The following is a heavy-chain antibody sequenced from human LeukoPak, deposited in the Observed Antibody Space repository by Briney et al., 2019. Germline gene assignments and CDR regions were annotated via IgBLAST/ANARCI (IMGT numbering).Heavy chain of an antibody. D-gene: IGHD6-6*01. CDR2: IIPIFGTA. V-gene: IGHV1-69*13. J-gene: IGHJ4*02. Sequence: SVKVSCKASGYTFTSYYMHWVRQAPGQGLEWMGGIIPIFGTANYAQKFQGRVTITADESTSTAYMELSSLRSEDTAVYYCARDSSSYYFDYWGQGTLVTVSS. CDR3: ARDSSSYYFDY. CDR1: GYTFTSYY.